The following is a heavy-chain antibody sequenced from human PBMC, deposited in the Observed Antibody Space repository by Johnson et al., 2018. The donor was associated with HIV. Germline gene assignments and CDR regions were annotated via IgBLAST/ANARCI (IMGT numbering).Heavy chain of an antibody. V-gene: IGHV3-53*01. J-gene: IGHJ3*02. Sequence: EQLVESGGGLIQLGGSLRLSCAASGFSVSSKYMSWVRQAPGKGLEWVSALYRSGSTYYVDSVKGRFTISRDNSKNTLHLQMNSLRVDDTAVYYCARESGGQYDAFDIWGQGTMVTVSS. CDR2: LYRSGST. D-gene: IGHD3-16*01. CDR3: ARESGGQYDAFDI. CDR1: GFSVSSKY.